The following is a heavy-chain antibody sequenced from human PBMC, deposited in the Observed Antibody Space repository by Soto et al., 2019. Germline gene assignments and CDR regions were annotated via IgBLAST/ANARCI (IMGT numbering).Heavy chain of an antibody. CDR3: SKVPYSSGWDRHDYYGMDV. D-gene: IGHD6-19*01. CDR2: NNPIFGTP. J-gene: IGHJ6*02. V-gene: IGHV1-69*01. CDR1: GGTFSNYA. Sequence: QVQLVQSGAEVKKPGSSVKVSCKASGGTFSNYAFSWVRQAPGQGLEWMGGNNPIFGTPNYAQKFKGRLTIIADESASTVYMELSSLRSDDTAVYYCSKVPYSSGWDRHDYYGMDVWGQGTTVTVSS.